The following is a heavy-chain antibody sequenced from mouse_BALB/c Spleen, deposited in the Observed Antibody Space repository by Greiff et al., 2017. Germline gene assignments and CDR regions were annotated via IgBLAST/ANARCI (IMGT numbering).Heavy chain of an antibody. CDR1: GFAFSSYD. J-gene: IGHJ2*01. V-gene: IGHV5-12-1*01. CDR2: ISSGGGST. Sequence: EVQLVESGGGLVKPGGSLKLSCAASGFAFSSYDMSWVRQTPEKRLEWVAYISSGGGSTYYPDTVKGRFTISRDNAKNTLYLQMSSLKSEDTAMFYCARGYGSSFYFDDWGQGTTLTVSS. CDR3: ARGYGSSFYFDD. D-gene: IGHD1-1*01.